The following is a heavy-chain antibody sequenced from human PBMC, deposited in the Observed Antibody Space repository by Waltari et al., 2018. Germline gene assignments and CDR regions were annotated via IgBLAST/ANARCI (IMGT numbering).Heavy chain of an antibody. CDR3: ARKFLEVRGVIIGENYYYYGMDV. CDR1: GFTFSSYG. J-gene: IGHJ6*02. D-gene: IGHD3-10*01. CDR2: IWYDGSNK. Sequence: QVQLVESGGGVVQPGRSLRLSCAASGFTFSSYGMHWVRQAPGKGLEWVAVIWYDGSNKYYADSGKGRFTISRDNSKNTLYLQMNSLRAEDTAVYYCARKFLEVRGVIIGENYYYYGMDVWGQGTTVTVSS. V-gene: IGHV3-33*01.